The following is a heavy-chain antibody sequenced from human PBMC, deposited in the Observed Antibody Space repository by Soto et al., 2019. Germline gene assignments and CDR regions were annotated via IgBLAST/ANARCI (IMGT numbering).Heavy chain of an antibody. Sequence: QVQLAQSGAEVRQPGASVKVSCKTSGYTFSSYDINWVRQAAGQGLEWMGWMNPSDGKTGYAQKFQGRITMTRDTAISTAYMELTSLTSEDTAVYYCARGGYCRDGVCYVWIDQWGQGTLVTVSS. V-gene: IGHV1-8*01. CDR3: ARGGYCRDGVCYVWIDQ. D-gene: IGHD2-8*01. CDR1: GYTFSSYD. CDR2: MNPSDGKT. J-gene: IGHJ4*02.